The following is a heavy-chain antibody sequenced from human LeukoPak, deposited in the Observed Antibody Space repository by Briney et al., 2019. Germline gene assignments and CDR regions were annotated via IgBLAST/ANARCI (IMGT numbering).Heavy chain of an antibody. V-gene: IGHV4-59*01. D-gene: IGHD1-26*01. J-gene: IGHJ4*02. CDR3: ARSIVGAQLYFDY. Sequence: SETLSLTCTVSDGSISSYYWSWIRQPPGKGLEWIGYIYYSGSTNYNPSLKSRVTISVDTSKNQFSLKLSSVTAADTAVYYCARSIVGAQLYFDYWGQGTLVTVSS. CDR2: IYYSGST. CDR1: DGSISSYY.